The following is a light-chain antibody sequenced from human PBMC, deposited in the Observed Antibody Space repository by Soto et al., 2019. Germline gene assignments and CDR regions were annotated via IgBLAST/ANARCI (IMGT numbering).Light chain of an antibody. J-gene: IGKJ2*01. V-gene: IGKV3-11*01. Sequence: IVLTQSPATLSLSPGERATLSCRASQSVGRYLAWYQQKPDQAARLLIYDASNRATGIPARFSGSGSETDFTFTISRLEPEDFAVDYGQQRNNWPPYTFGQGTKLEIK. CDR3: QQRNNWPPYT. CDR2: DAS. CDR1: QSVGRY.